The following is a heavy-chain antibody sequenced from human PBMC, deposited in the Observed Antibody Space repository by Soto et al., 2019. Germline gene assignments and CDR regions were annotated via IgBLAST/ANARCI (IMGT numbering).Heavy chain of an antibody. Sequence: QVQLVQSGAEVKKPGSSVKVSCKASGGTFSSYTISWVRQAPGQGLEWMGRIIPILGIANYAQKFQGRVTITADKXTXKANMELGSLRSEDTAVYYCAVGIQLWSHTQIASDYWGQGTLVTVSS. CDR2: IIPILGIA. CDR3: AVGIQLWSHTQIASDY. D-gene: IGHD5-18*01. V-gene: IGHV1-69*02. CDR1: GGTFSSYT. J-gene: IGHJ4*02.